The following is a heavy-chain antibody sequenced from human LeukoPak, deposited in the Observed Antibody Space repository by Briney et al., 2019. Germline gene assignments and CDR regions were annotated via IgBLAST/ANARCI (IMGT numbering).Heavy chain of an antibody. D-gene: IGHD5-12*01. Sequence: PSETLSLTCAVSGGSSSSSNYYWDWIRQPPGKGLEWIGYIYSSGSTNYNPSLKSRVTISVDTSKNQFSLKLSSVTAADTAVYYCARDLRDSGYAYDTFDIWGQGTMVTVSS. J-gene: IGHJ3*02. CDR2: IYSSGST. V-gene: IGHV4-61*05. CDR1: GGSSSSSNYY. CDR3: ARDLRDSGYAYDTFDI.